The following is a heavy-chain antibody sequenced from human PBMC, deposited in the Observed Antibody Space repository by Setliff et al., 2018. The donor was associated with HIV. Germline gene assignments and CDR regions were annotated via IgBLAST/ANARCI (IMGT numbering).Heavy chain of an antibody. J-gene: IGHJ5*02. CDR3: ARDRHYSGLGSYGP. D-gene: IGHD3-10*01. CDR1: GGSFGDYH. Sequence: SETLSLTCAISGGSFGDYHWSWIRQPAGRGLEWIGRIFRSGTTDYKFSLKSRVTISIDTSRNQFSLRLTSVTAEDTAVYYCARDRHYSGLGSYGPWGPGTLVTVSS. CDR2: IFRSGTT. V-gene: IGHV4-4*07.